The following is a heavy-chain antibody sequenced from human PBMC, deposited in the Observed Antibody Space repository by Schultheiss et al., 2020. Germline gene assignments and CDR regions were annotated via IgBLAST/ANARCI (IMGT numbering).Heavy chain of an antibody. CDR3: AKHKVTMVRGVITTNWFDP. CDR2: IYYSGST. Sequence: SETLSLTCTVSGGSISSSTYYWGWIRQPPGKGLEWIGSIYYSGSTYYNPSLKSRVTISVDTSKNQFSLKLSSVTAADTAVYYCAKHKVTMVRGVITTNWFDPWGQGTLVTVSS. J-gene: IGHJ5*02. D-gene: IGHD3-10*01. CDR1: GGSISSSTYY. V-gene: IGHV4-39*01.